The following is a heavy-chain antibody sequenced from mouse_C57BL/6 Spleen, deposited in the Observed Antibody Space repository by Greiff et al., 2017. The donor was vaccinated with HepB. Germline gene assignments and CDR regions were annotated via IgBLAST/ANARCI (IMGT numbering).Heavy chain of an antibody. D-gene: IGHD6-1*01. CDR3: ARDGLD. J-gene: IGHJ4*01. V-gene: IGHV3-6*01. Sequence: EVKLEESGPGLVKPSQSLSLTCSVTGYSITSGYYWNWIRQFPGNKLEWMGYISYDGSNNYNPSLKNRISITRDTSKNQFFLKLNSVTTEDTATYYCARDGLDWGQGTSVIVSS. CDR1: GYSITSGYY. CDR2: ISYDGSN.